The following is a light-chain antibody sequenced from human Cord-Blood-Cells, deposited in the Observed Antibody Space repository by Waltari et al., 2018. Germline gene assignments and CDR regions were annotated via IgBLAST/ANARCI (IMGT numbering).Light chain of an antibody. CDR2: EGS. V-gene: IGLV2-23*01. J-gene: IGLJ3*02. CDR1: SSAAGSYNL. Sequence: QSALTQPASVSGSPGQSITISCTGTSSAAGSYNLFSWYHQHPGKAPKLVIYEGSKRPSGVSNRFSGSRSGNTASLTISGLQAEDEADYYCCSYAGSSNWVFGGGTKLTVL. CDR3: CSYAGSSNWV.